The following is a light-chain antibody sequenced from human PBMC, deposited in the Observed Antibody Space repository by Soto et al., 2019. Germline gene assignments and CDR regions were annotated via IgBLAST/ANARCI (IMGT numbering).Light chain of an antibody. CDR1: QSVNSNY. CDR2: GAS. V-gene: IGKV3-20*01. CDR3: QQYSSSPPEFT. Sequence: EIVLTQSPGTLSVSPGERVTLSCRASQSVNSNYLAWYQQRPGQAPRLLIFGASYKATGIPDRFSGSGSGTDFTLTISRLEREDFAIYYCQQYSSSPPEFTCGPGTKVDSK. J-gene: IGKJ3*01.